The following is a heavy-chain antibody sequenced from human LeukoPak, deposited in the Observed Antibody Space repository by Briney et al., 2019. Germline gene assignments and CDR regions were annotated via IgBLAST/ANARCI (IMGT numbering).Heavy chain of an antibody. CDR3: AKDLGYNYDKLDY. CDR2: ISGSAGST. CDR1: GFTFSSYA. J-gene: IGHJ4*02. D-gene: IGHD3-22*01. V-gene: IGHV3-23*01. Sequence: PGGSLRPSCAASGFTFSSYAMSWVRQAPGKGLEWVSAISGSAGSTYYADSVKGRFTISRDNSKNTLYLQMNSLRAEDTAVYYCAKDLGYNYDKLDYWGQGTLVTVSS.